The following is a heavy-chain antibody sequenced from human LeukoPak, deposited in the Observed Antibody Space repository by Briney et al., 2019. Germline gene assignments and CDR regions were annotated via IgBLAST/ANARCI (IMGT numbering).Heavy chain of an antibody. CDR1: GFTFDDYA. Sequence: PGGSLRLSCAASGFTFDDYAMHWVRQAPGKGLEWVSGISWNSGSIGYADSVKGRFTISRDNAKNSLYLQMNSLRAEDTALYYCAKTGAPHYYDSSGYDFDYWGQGTLVTVSS. D-gene: IGHD3-22*01. CDR2: ISWNSGSI. J-gene: IGHJ4*02. CDR3: AKTGAPHYYDSSGYDFDY. V-gene: IGHV3-9*01.